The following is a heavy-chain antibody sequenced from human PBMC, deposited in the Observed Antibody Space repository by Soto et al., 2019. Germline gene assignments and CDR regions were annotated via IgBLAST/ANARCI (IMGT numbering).Heavy chain of an antibody. CDR2: MNPRSGST. D-gene: IGHD2-15*01. CDR3: TRARGAETFDF. CDR1: GNSFSRYD. Sequence: GASVKVSCKDSGNSFSRYDIHWVRQATGHGLEWMGWMNPRSGSTGYAQNFRGRVTMTRDSATGTAYMDLSSLRYEDTAIYFCTRARGAETFDFWGQGSRVTVSS. V-gene: IGHV1-8*01. J-gene: IGHJ4*02.